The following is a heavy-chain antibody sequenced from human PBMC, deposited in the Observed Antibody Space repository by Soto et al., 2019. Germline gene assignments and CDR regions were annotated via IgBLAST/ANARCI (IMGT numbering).Heavy chain of an antibody. CDR3: AKAYDSSSSGNWFDP. Sequence: GGSLRLSCAASGFTFSSYAMSWVRQAPGKGLEWVSAISGSGGSTYYADSVKGRFTISRDNSKNTLYLQMNSLRAEDTAVYYCAKAYDSSSSGNWFDPWGQGTLVTVSS. CDR1: GFTFSSYA. J-gene: IGHJ5*02. V-gene: IGHV3-23*01. CDR2: ISGSGGST. D-gene: IGHD6-6*01.